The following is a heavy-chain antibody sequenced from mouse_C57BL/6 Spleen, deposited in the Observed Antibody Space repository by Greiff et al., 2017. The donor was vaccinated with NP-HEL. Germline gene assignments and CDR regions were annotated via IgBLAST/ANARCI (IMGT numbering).Heavy chain of an antibody. Sequence: QVQLQQPGAELVKPGASVKLSCKASGYTFTSYWMHWVKQRPGQGLEWIGMIHPNSGSTNYNEKFKSKATLTVDKSSSTAYMQLSSLTSEDSAVYYCARGITTVVATKGFDYWGQGTTLTVSS. V-gene: IGHV1-64*01. CDR2: IHPNSGST. D-gene: IGHD1-1*01. CDR1: GYTFTSYW. CDR3: ARGITTVVATKGFDY. J-gene: IGHJ2*01.